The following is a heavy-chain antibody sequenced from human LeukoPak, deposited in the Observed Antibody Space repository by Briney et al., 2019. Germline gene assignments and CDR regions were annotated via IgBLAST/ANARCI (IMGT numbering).Heavy chain of an antibody. Sequence: GASVKVSCKASGYTFTTYGISWVRQAPGQGLEWMGWINSYSGNTNYAQKLQGRVTMTTDTSTNTAYMELRSLRSDDTAVYYCARVAPHRRLAVSGLVYFDYWGQGTLVTVSS. J-gene: IGHJ4*02. V-gene: IGHV1-18*01. CDR1: GYTFTTYG. D-gene: IGHD3-10*01. CDR2: INSYSGNT. CDR3: ARVAPHRRLAVSGLVYFDY.